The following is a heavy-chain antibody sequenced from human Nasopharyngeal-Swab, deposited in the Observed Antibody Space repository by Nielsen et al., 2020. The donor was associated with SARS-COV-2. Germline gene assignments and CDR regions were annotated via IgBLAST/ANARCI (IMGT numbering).Heavy chain of an antibody. Sequence: SETLSLTCTVSGGPVSSGSYYWSWIRQPPGKGLEWIGYIYYSGSTNYNPSLKSRVTISVDTSKNQFSLKLSSVTAADTAVYYCAREGFAITIFGVVTRYGMDVWGQGTTVTVSS. V-gene: IGHV4-61*01. CDR3: AREGFAITIFGVVTRYGMDV. CDR1: GGPVSSGSYY. D-gene: IGHD3-3*01. J-gene: IGHJ6*02. CDR2: IYYSGST.